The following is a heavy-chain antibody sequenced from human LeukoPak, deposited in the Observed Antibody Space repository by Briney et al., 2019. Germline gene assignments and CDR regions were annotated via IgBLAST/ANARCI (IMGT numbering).Heavy chain of an antibody. Sequence: HPGGSLRLSCAASGFTFSSYAMSWVRQAPGKGLEWVSAISGSGGSTYYADSVKGRFTISRDNSKNTLYLQMNSLRAEDTAVYYCAKGGNWNGLNYFDYWGQGTLVTVSS. V-gene: IGHV3-23*01. CDR1: GFTFSSYA. D-gene: IGHD1-1*01. J-gene: IGHJ4*02. CDR3: AKGGNWNGLNYFDY. CDR2: ISGSGGST.